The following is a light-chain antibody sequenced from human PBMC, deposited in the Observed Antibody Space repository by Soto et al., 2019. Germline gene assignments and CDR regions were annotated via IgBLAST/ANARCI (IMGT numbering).Light chain of an antibody. CDR3: QQYNNWPRT. J-gene: IGKJ1*01. Sequence: MTQSQSSLSASVGDRVTLSCRASQSVSSSYLAWYQQKPGQAPRLLIYGASSRATGIPARFSGSGSGTEFTLTISSLQSEDFAVYYCQQYNNWPRTFGQGTKVDIK. V-gene: IGKV3-15*01. CDR1: QSVSSSY. CDR2: GAS.